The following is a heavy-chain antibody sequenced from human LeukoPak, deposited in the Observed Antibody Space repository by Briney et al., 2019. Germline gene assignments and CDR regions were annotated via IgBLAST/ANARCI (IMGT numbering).Heavy chain of an antibody. Sequence: GESLKISCKGSGYSFTSYWIGWVRQMPGKGLEWMGIIYPGDSDTRYSPSFQGQVTISADKSISTAYLQWSSLKASDTAMYYCARQAAYYYDSSGYYYDAFDIWGQGTMVTVSS. CDR3: ARQAAYYYDSSGYYYDAFDI. CDR1: GYSFTSYW. CDR2: IYPGDSDT. J-gene: IGHJ3*02. D-gene: IGHD3-22*01. V-gene: IGHV5-51*01.